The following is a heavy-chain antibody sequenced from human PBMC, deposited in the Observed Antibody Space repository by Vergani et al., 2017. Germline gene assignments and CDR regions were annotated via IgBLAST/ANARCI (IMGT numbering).Heavy chain of an antibody. V-gene: IGHV4-4*02. Sequence: QVQLQESGPGLVKPSGTLSLTCAVSGGPISSSNWWSWVRQPPGKGLEWIGEIYHSGSTNYNPSLKSRVTISVDKSKNQFSLKLSSVTAADTAVYYCATHQGYCSSTSCYSNWFDPWGQGTLVTVSS. J-gene: IGHJ5*02. D-gene: IGHD2-2*01. CDR3: ATHQGYCSSTSCYSNWFDP. CDR2: IYHSGST. CDR1: GGPISSSNW.